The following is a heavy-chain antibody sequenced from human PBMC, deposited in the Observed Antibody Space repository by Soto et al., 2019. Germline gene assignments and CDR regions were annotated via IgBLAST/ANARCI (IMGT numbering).Heavy chain of an antibody. Sequence: SETLSLTCAVYGGSFSGYYWSWIRQPPGKGLEWIGETNHSGSTNYNPSLKSRVTISVDTSKNQFSLKLSSVTAADTAVYYCARGPQRYSSSWYRRDYYYGMDVWGQGTTVTVSS. CDR2: TNHSGST. CDR1: GGSFSGYY. CDR3: ARGPQRYSSSWYRRDYYYGMDV. J-gene: IGHJ6*02. D-gene: IGHD6-13*01. V-gene: IGHV4-34*01.